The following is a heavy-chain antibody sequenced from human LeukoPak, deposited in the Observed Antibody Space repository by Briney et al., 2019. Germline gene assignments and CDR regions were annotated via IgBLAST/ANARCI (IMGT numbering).Heavy chain of an antibody. CDR3: AKDQGLDLWEPWYALDI. V-gene: IGHV3-30*18. Sequence: QPGGSLRLSCAASGFTFSSYGMHWVRQAPGKGLEWVAVISYDGSNKYYADSVKGRFTISRDNSKNTLYLQMNSLRAEDTAVYYCAKDQGLDLWEPWYALDIWGQGTMVTVSS. J-gene: IGHJ3*02. CDR2: ISYDGSNK. D-gene: IGHD1-26*01. CDR1: GFTFSSYG.